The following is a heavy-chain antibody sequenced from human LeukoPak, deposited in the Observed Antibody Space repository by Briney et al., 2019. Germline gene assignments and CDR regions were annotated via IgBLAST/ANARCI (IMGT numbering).Heavy chain of an antibody. CDR3: ARGIAVAGTPYNWFDP. CDR2: IYYSGST. D-gene: IGHD6-19*01. Sequence: SETLSLTCTVSGGSISSYYWSWIRQPPGKGLEWIGYIYYSGSTNYNPSLKSRVTISVDTSKNQSSLKLSSVTAADTAVYYCARGIAVAGTPYNWFDPWGQGTLVTVSS. J-gene: IGHJ5*02. CDR1: GGSISSYY. V-gene: IGHV4-59*01.